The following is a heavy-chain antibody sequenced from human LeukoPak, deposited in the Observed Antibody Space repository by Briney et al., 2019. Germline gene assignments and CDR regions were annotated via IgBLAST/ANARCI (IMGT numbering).Heavy chain of an antibody. V-gene: IGHV4-39*01. CDR3: ARMIGDDAFDI. D-gene: IGHD3-22*01. CDR1: GGSISSSSYY. CDR2: IYYSGTT. Sequence: SETLSLTCSVSGGSISSSSYYWDWIRQPPGKGLEWIGTIYYSGTTYYNPSLKSRVTISVDTSRNQFSLKLSSVTATDTAVYYCARMIGDDAFDIWGQGTMVTVSS. J-gene: IGHJ3*02.